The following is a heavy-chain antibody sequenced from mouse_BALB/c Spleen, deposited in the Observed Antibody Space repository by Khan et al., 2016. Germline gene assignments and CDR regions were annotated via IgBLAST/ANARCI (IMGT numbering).Heavy chain of an antibody. J-gene: IGHJ1*01. CDR2: INTYSGES. V-gene: IGHV9-3-1*01. CDR1: GYTFTNYG. Sequence: QIQLVQSGPELKRPGKTVKISCKASGYTFTNYGINWVKQAPGKGLKWMGWINTYSGESTYADDFKGRFAFSLETSANTAYLQINNLNNEDTATYVCARYRYYYGSGRYFDVWGAGTTVTVSS. D-gene: IGHD1-1*01. CDR3: ARYRYYYGSGRYFDV.